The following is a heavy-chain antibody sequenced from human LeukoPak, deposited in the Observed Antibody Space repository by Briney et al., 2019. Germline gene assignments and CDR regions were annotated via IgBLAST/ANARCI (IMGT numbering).Heavy chain of an antibody. J-gene: IGHJ4*02. CDR1: VGTFSSYA. D-gene: IGHD2-15*01. CDR3: ARDEVGIVVVVAATALDY. V-gene: IGHV1-69*04. Sequence: SVKVSCKSSVGTFSSYAISWVRQAPGQGLEWMGRIIPILGIANYAQKFQGRVTITADKSTSTAYMERSSLRSEDTAVYYCARDEVGIVVVVAATALDYWGQGTLVTVSS. CDR2: IIPILGIA.